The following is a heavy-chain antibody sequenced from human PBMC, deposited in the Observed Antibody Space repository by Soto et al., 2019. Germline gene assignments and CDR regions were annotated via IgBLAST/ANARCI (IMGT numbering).Heavy chain of an antibody. V-gene: IGHV3-48*03. J-gene: IGHJ4*02. CDR3: ARGPYDSSGPGDY. D-gene: IGHD3-22*01. CDR2: ISSSGGTM. Sequence: EVQLVDSGGGLVQPGGSLRLSCAASGFTYSLYEMNWVRQAPGKGLEWISYISSSGGTMYYADSVKGRFTISRDNAKNSLYLQMNSLRAEDTALYYCARGPYDSSGPGDYWGQGTLVTVSS. CDR1: GFTYSLYE.